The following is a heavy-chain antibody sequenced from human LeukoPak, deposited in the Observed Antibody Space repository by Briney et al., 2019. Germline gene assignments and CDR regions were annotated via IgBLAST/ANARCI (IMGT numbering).Heavy chain of an antibody. D-gene: IGHD2-2*01. CDR3: ARGKTAVPAAPFDY. CDR1: GGTFSSYA. V-gene: IGHV1-69*13. Sequence: SVKVSCKASGGTFSSYAISWVRLAPGQGLEWMGGIIPIFGTANYAQKFQGRVTITADESTSTAYMELSSLRSEDTAVYYCARGKTAVPAAPFDYWGQGTLVTVSS. J-gene: IGHJ4*02. CDR2: IIPIFGTA.